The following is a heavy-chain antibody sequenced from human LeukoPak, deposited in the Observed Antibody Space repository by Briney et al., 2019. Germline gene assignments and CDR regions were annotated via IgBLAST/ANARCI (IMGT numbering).Heavy chain of an antibody. D-gene: IGHD3-9*01. CDR2: IAYDGNNT. CDR1: GFIFSNYG. V-gene: IGHV3-30*18. J-gene: IGHJ4*02. Sequence: TGGSLRLSCVASGFIFSNYGIHWVRQAPGKGLEWVAVIAYDGNNTYYGDSVRGRFTISRDNSKKMVYLEMNSLRPEDTTVFYCAKDRGSRNEILTGRPRASMDFDYWGQGTLVTVSS. CDR3: AKDRGSRNEILTGRPRASMDFDY.